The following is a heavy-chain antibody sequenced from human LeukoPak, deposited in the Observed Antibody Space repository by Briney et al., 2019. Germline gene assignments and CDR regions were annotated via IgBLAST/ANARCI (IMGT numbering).Heavy chain of an antibody. CDR1: GFTFGTYA. J-gene: IGHJ4*02. D-gene: IGHD6-6*01. Sequence: QPGGSLRLSCAASGFTFGTYAMNWVRQAPGKGLEWVSAISGSGGSTYYADSVKGRFTISRDNSKNTLYLQMNSLRAEDTAVYYCAKGRTRAARPLYFDYWGQGTLVAVSS. V-gene: IGHV3-23*01. CDR2: ISGSGGST. CDR3: AKGRTRAARPLYFDY.